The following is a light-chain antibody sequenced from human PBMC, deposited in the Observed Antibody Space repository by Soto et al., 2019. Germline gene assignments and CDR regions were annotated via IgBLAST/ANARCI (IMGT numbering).Light chain of an antibody. CDR2: GNS. CDR1: SSNIGAGYD. V-gene: IGLV1-40*01. Sequence: QSVLTQPPSVSGAPGQRVTISCTGSSSNIGAGYDVHWYQQLPGTAPKLLIYGNSNRPSGVPDRFSGSKSGTSASLAITGLQAEDEADYYCQSYDSSLSGNYVFELGPSSPS. J-gene: IGLJ1*01. CDR3: QSYDSSLSGNYV.